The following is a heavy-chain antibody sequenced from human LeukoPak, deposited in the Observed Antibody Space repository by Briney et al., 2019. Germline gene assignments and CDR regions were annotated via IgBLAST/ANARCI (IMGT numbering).Heavy chain of an antibody. CDR3: ARDGHSSGSFDY. V-gene: IGHV3-7*01. D-gene: IGHD3-10*01. CDR1: ELTFSGYW. J-gene: IGHJ4*02. CDR2: IRQDGGQT. Sequence: GGSLRLSCAASELTFSGYWMNWVRQAPGKGLQWVGSIRQDGGQTHYSDSVKGRFTISRDNAKRSLYLQMNSLRPEDTAVYYCARDGHSSGSFDYWGQGTLVTVSS.